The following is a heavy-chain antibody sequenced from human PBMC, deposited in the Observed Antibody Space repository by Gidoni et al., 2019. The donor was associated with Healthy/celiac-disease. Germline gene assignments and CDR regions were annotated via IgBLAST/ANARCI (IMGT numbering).Heavy chain of an antibody. Sequence: QVQLQESSPGLVKPSETLSLTCTVSGGPTSSYYWSWIRQPPGKGLEGIGYIYYSGSTNHTPSRKSRVTISVDTSKTHFSLKLSSVTAADPAVYYCARGGPGNTAMVGHYYYGMDVWGQGTTVTVSS. CDR1: GGPTSSYY. CDR3: ARGGPGNTAMVGHYYYGMDV. D-gene: IGHD5-18*01. J-gene: IGHJ6*02. V-gene: IGHV4-59*01. CDR2: IYYSGST.